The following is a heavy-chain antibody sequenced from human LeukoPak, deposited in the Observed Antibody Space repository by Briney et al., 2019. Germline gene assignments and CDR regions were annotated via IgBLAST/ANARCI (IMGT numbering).Heavy chain of an antibody. D-gene: IGHD6-13*01. CDR3: ARESGVYSSSWYLDY. Sequence: GGSLRLSCAASGFTFSDHYMDWVRQAPGKGLEWVGRTRNKANSYTTEYAASVKGRLTISRDDSKNSLYLQMNSLKTEDTAVYYCARESGVYSSSWYLDYWGQGTLVTVSS. CDR2: TRNKANSYTT. J-gene: IGHJ4*02. V-gene: IGHV3-72*01. CDR1: GFTFSDHY.